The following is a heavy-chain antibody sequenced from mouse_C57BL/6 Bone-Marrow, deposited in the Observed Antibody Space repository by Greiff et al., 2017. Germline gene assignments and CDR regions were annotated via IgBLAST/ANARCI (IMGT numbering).Heavy chain of an antibody. Sequence: EVQGVESGGGLVKPGGSLKLSCEASGYTFSSYAMSWVSQTPEKRLEWVATISDGGSYTYYPDNVKGRFTLTRDNAKNNLYLQMSHLKSEDTAMYYCARYLLCRFAYWGQGTLVTVSA. CDR1: GYTFSSYA. J-gene: IGHJ3*01. V-gene: IGHV5-4*01. CDR2: ISDGGSYT. D-gene: IGHD2-1*01. CDR3: ARYLLCRFAY.